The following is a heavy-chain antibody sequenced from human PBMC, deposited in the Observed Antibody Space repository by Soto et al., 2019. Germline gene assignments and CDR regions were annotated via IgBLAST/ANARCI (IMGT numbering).Heavy chain of an antibody. Sequence: QVQLQESGPGLVKPSETLSLTCTVSGGSVSSGSYYWSWIRQPPGKGLEWIGYIYYSGSTNYNPSLKSRVTISADTSKNQFSLKLSSVTAADTAVYYCAGSIAASPLDYWGQGTLVTVSS. CDR1: GGSVSSGSYY. J-gene: IGHJ4*02. D-gene: IGHD6-6*01. CDR3: AGSIAASPLDY. V-gene: IGHV4-61*01. CDR2: IYYSGST.